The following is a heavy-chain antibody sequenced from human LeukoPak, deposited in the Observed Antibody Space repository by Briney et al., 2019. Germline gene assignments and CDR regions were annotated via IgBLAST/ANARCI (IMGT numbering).Heavy chain of an antibody. Sequence: SETLSLTCTVSGGSISSGDYYWSWIRQPPGKGLEWIGYTYYSGSTYYNPSLKNRVSISVDTSKNQFSLNLSSVTAADTAVYYWARPYYYKSRTAPWAQGTLSPSPQ. CDR2: TYYSGST. CDR1: GGSISSGDYY. CDR3: ARPYYYKSRTAP. V-gene: IGHV4-30-4*01. D-gene: IGHD3-22*01. J-gene: IGHJ5*02.